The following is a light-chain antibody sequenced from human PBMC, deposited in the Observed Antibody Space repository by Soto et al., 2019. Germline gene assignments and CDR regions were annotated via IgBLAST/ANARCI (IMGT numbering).Light chain of an antibody. CDR2: GAS. V-gene: IGKV3-20*01. J-gene: IGKJ1*01. Sequence: EIVLTQSPGTPSLSPGERAPPSCRASQSVSSSYLAWYQQKPGQAPRLLIYGASSRATGIPDRFSGSGSGTDFTLTISRLEPEDFAVYYCQQYGSSPQTFGQGTKVDIK. CDR3: QQYGSSPQT. CDR1: QSVSSSY.